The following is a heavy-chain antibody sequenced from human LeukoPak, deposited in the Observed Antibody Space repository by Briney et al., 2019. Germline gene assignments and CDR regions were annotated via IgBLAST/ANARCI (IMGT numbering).Heavy chain of an antibody. V-gene: IGHV3-30*02. CDR2: IRYDGSNK. D-gene: IGHD4-17*01. Sequence: GGSLRLSCAASKFTFSSYGMHWVRQAPGKGLEWVAFIRYDGSNKYYTDSVKGRFTICRDNAKNSLYLQMNSLRAEDTAVYYCARYGDPNGGFDYWGQGTPVTVSS. CDR1: KFTFSSYG. CDR3: ARYGDPNGGFDY. J-gene: IGHJ4*02.